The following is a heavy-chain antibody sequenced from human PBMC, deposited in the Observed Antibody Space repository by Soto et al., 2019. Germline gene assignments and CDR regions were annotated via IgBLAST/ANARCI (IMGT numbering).Heavy chain of an antibody. CDR2: FDPEDGET. D-gene: IGHD3-22*01. V-gene: IGHV1-24*01. Sequence: LVKVSCKVSGYTLTELSMHWVRQAPGKGLELMGGFDPEDGETIYAQKFQGRVTMTEDTSTDTAYMELSSLRSEDTAVYYCAPLTTYYYDSSGYYYAGFDPWGQGXLVTVYS. J-gene: IGHJ5*02. CDR1: GYTLTELS. CDR3: APLTTYYYDSSGYYYAGFDP.